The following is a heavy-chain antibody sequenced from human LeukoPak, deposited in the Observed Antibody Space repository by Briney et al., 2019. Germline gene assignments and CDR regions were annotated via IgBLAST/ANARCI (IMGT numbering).Heavy chain of an antibody. CDR2: INPSGGST. D-gene: IGHD1-26*01. J-gene: IGHJ4*02. CDR3: ARDGRTTAVGATTFDY. CDR1: GYTFTSYY. V-gene: IGHV1-46*01. Sequence: GASVKVSCKASGYTFTSYYMHWVRQAPGQGLAWMGIINPSGGSTSYAQKFQGRVTMTRDTSTSTVYMELSSLRSEDTAVYYCARDGRTTAVGATTFDYWGQGTLVTVSS.